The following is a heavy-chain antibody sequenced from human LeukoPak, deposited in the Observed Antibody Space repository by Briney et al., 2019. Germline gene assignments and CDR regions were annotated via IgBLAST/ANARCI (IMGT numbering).Heavy chain of an antibody. V-gene: IGHV4-59*12. CDR2: IYYSGST. CDR1: GGSISSYY. CDR3: ARDLGGGSGSFDS. D-gene: IGHD3-10*01. J-gene: IGHJ4*02. Sequence: PSETLSLTCTVSGGSISSYYWSWIRQPPGKGLEWIGYIYYSGSTNYNPSLKSRVTISVDTSKNQFSLRLSSVTAADTAVYYCARDLGGGSGSFDSWGQGTLVTVSS.